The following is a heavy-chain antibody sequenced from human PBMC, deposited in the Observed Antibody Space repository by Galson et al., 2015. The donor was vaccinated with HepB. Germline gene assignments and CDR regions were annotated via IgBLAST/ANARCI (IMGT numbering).Heavy chain of an antibody. CDR2: ISGSGGST. CDR1: GFTFSSYA. CDR3: AKDRRPFSGFDY. J-gene: IGHJ4*02. D-gene: IGHD6-6*01. Sequence: SLRLSCAASGFTFSSYAMSWVRQAPGKGLEWVSAISGSGGSTYYAGSVKGRFTISRDNSKNTLYLQMNSLRAEDTAVYYCAKDRRPFSGFDYWGQGTLVTVSS. V-gene: IGHV3-23*01.